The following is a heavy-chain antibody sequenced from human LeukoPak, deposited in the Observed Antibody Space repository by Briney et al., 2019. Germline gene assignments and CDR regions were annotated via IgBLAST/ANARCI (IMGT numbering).Heavy chain of an antibody. CDR2: INPETGGT. V-gene: IGHV1-2*06. CDR1: GYIFTDYY. CDR3: SRDLASTPHWEFDY. J-gene: IGHJ4*02. D-gene: IGHD7-27*01. Sequence: ASAKVSCKASGYIFTDYYIHWVRQAPEQGLEWMGRINPETGGTDDAQDFQGRVTMTRDTSINTVYMELSSLRSDDTAVYYCSRDLASTPHWEFDYWGQGTPVTVSP.